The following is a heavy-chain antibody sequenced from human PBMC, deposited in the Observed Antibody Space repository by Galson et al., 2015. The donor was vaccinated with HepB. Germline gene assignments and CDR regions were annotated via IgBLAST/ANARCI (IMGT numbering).Heavy chain of an antibody. CDR2: IGHDGTYQ. Sequence: SLRLSCAASGFYFGVYGMHWLRQAPGKGPGWVSVIGHDGTYQKYGDSVKGRFTISRDNSENTLFLQMNSLRGEDTAVYYCARDLGAGKYFDHWGQGIQVTVSS. V-gene: IGHV3-33*01. D-gene: IGHD3-10*01. J-gene: IGHJ4*02. CDR3: ARDLGAGKYFDH. CDR1: GFYFGVYG.